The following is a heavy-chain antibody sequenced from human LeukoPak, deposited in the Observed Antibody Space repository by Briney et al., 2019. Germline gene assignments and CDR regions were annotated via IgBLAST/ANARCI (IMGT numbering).Heavy chain of an antibody. D-gene: IGHD2-15*01. CDR3: ARGQGYCSGGSCYSGYYYYYMDV. V-gene: IGHV1-8*01. J-gene: IGHJ6*03. Sequence: ASVKVSFKASGYTFTSYDINWVRQATGQGLEWMGWMNPNSGNTGYAQKFQGRVTMTRNTSISTAYMELSSLRSEDTAVYYCARGQGYCSGGSCYSGYYYYYMDVWGKGTTVTVSS. CDR1: GYTFTSYD. CDR2: MNPNSGNT.